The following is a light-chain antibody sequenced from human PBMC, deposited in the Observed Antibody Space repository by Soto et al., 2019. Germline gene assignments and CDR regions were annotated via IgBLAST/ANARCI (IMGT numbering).Light chain of an antibody. CDR2: KAS. CDR3: QQYKSYSHT. V-gene: IGKV1-5*03. J-gene: IGKJ2*01. CDR1: QSISSW. Sequence: DIPLTQSPSTLSASVGDRVTITCRASQSISSWLAWYQQKAGKAPKVLIYKASTLESGVPSRFSGSGSGTEFTLTISSLQPDDFATYYCQQYKSYSHTFGQGTRLEIK.